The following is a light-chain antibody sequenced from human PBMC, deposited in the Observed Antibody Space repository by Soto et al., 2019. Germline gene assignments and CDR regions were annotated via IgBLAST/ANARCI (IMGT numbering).Light chain of an antibody. CDR3: QQSFSPLLT. Sequence: DIQMTQSPSSVSASVGDRVTITCRASQTLSNYLTWFQQKPGKAPKVLLYGASTLQSGVPSRFSGSGSGAEFTLTISSLQPEDFATYYCQQSFSPLLTFGGGTKVEMK. CDR2: GAS. J-gene: IGKJ4*01. V-gene: IGKV1-39*01. CDR1: QTLSNY.